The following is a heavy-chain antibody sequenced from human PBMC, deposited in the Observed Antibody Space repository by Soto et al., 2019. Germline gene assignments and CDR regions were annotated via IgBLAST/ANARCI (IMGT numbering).Heavy chain of an antibody. Sequence: QVQLVESGGGVVQPGRSLRLSCAASGFTFSSYAMHWVRQAPGKGLEWVAVISYDGSNKYYADSVKGRFTISRENSKNTLNLKMNSLRAEDTALSYCASPHYDFWRGTPPDYWGQGTLVTVSS. CDR1: GFTFSSYA. CDR2: ISYDGSNK. D-gene: IGHD3-3*01. V-gene: IGHV3-30-3*01. J-gene: IGHJ4*02. CDR3: ASPHYDFWRGTPPDY.